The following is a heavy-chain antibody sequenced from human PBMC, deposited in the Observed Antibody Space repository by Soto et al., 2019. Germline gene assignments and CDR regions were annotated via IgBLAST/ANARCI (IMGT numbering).Heavy chain of an antibody. V-gene: IGHV3-23*01. D-gene: IGHD6-6*01. J-gene: IGHJ6*02. CDR1: GFSFRDSA. Sequence: EVQLLESGGGLVQPGGSLRLSCVASGFSFRDSAMSWVRQAPGEGLEWVTGISDSGGKIYYADSVKGRFTISRDNSKNTVYVQMNSLRAEDTAVYYCVKDRKVYGVWGQGTTVTVSS. CDR3: VKDRKVYGV. CDR2: ISDSGGKI.